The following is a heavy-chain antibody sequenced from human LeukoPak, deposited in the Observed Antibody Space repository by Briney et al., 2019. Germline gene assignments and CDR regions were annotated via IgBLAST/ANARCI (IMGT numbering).Heavy chain of an antibody. D-gene: IGHD6-13*01. J-gene: IGHJ4*02. CDR1: GFTFSSYA. CDR3: AKDNWSSSQGTPH. CDR2: ISGSGGST. Sequence: GGSLRLSCAASGFTFSSYAMSWVRQAPVKELEWVSAISGSGGSTYYADSVKGRFTISRDNSKNTLYLQMNSLRAEDTAVYYCAKDNWSSSQGTPHWGQGTLVTVSS. V-gene: IGHV3-23*01.